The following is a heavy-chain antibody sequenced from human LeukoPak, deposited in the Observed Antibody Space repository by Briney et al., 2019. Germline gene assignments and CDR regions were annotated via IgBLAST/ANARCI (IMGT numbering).Heavy chain of an antibody. CDR3: GKVRYDSSGYAFDI. V-gene: IGHV3-9*03. CDR2: ISWNSDTT. D-gene: IGHD3-22*01. Sequence: GGSLRLSCVASGFTFNDYAMHWVRQAPGKGLEWVSGISWNSDTTVYADSVKGRFTISRDNGKKSLYLQMNSLRVEDMAFYYCGKVRYDSSGYAFDIWGPGTMVTVSS. J-gene: IGHJ3*02. CDR1: GFTFNDYA.